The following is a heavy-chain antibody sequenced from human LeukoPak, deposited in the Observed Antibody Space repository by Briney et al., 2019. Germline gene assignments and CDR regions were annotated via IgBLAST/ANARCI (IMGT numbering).Heavy chain of an antibody. CDR3: ARNQATVTTGFDY. Sequence: SQTLSLTCTVSGGSINSGGYYWSWIRQHPGKGLEWIGYIHYSGSTYYNPSLKSRITISVDTSENQFSLKLSSVTAADTAVYYCARNQATVTTGFDYWGQGTLVTVSS. D-gene: IGHD4-17*01. J-gene: IGHJ4*02. V-gene: IGHV4-31*03. CDR1: GGSINSGGYY. CDR2: IHYSGST.